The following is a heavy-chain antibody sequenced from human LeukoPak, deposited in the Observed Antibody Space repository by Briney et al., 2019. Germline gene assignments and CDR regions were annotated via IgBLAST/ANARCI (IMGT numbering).Heavy chain of an antibody. J-gene: IGHJ6*02. D-gene: IGHD3-3*01. V-gene: IGHV3-53*01. CDR3: AREPWSANYYYGMDV. CDR2: IYSGVST. Sequence: GGSLRLSCAASDFTVSNNYMNWVRQAPGKGLEWVSVIYSGVSTYYADSVKGRFTISRDNSKNTVFLQMSSLRAEDTAVYYCAREPWSANYYYGMDVWGQGTTVIV. CDR1: DFTVSNNY.